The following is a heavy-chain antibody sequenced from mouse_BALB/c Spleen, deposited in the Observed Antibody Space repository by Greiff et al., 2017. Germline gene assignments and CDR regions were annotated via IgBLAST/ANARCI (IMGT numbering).Heavy chain of an antibody. V-gene: IGHV1S81*02. J-gene: IGHJ4*01. CDR3: ARYPFRGSSPHYAMDY. Sequence: QVQLQQPGAELVKPGASVKLSCKASGYTFTSYWMHWVKQRPGQGLEWIGEINPSNGRTNYNEKFKSKATLTVDKSSSTAYMQLSSLTSEDSAVYYCARYPFRGSSPHYAMDYWGQGTSVTVSS. CDR2: INPSNGRT. CDR1: GYTFTSYW. D-gene: IGHD1-1*01.